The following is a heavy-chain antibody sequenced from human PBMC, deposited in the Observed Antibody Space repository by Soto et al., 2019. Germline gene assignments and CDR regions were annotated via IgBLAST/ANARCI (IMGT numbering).Heavy chain of an antibody. CDR1: GGSFSGDY. CDR3: ASQYSGSYPDAFDI. V-gene: IGHV4-34*01. D-gene: IGHD1-26*01. Sequence: PSETLSVTCAVYGGSFSGDYWSWIRQPRGKGLEWIGEINHRGSTNHNPSLKSRVTISVDTSKNQFSLKLSSVTAADTAVYCCASQYSGSYPDAFDIWGQGTMVT. J-gene: IGHJ3*02. CDR2: INHRGST.